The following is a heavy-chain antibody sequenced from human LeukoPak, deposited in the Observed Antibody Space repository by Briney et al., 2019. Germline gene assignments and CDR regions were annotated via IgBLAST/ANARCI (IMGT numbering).Heavy chain of an antibody. J-gene: IGHJ4*02. Sequence: SETLSLTCTVSGGSISSYYWSWIRQPPGKGLEWIGYTYYSGSTNYNPSLKSRVTISVDTSKNQFSLKLSSVTAADTAVYYCARMEAVVTPIDYWGQGTLVTVSS. D-gene: IGHD4-23*01. CDR2: TYYSGST. CDR3: ARMEAVVTPIDY. V-gene: IGHV4-59*01. CDR1: GGSISSYY.